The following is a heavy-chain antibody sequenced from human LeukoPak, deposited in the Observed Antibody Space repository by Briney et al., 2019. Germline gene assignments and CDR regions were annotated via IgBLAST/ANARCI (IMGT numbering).Heavy chain of an antibody. Sequence: GGSLRLSCAASGFIFSTSWMSWVRQAPGKGLEWVSAISGSGGSTYYADSVKGRFTISRDNSKNTLYLQMNSLRAEDTAVYYCAKQKSKLDYYGSVFDYWGQGTLVTVSS. CDR1: GFIFSTSW. J-gene: IGHJ4*02. CDR3: AKQKSKLDYYGSVFDY. V-gene: IGHV3-23*01. CDR2: ISGSGGST. D-gene: IGHD3-10*01.